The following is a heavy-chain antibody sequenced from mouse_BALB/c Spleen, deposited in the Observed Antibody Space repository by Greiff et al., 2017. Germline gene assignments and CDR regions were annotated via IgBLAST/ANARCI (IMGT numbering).Heavy chain of an antibody. D-gene: IGHD1-1*01. CDR2: IWGGGST. CDR3: ARNDYYGSSYSFAY. CDR1: GFSLSRYS. J-gene: IGHJ3*01. V-gene: IGHV2-6-4*01. Sequence: VQLKESGPGLVAPSQSLSITCTVSGFSLSRYSVHWGRQPPGKGLEWLGMIWGGGSTDYNSALKSRLSISKDNSKSQVFLKMNSLQTDDTAMYYCARNDYYGSSYSFAYWGQGTLVTVSA.